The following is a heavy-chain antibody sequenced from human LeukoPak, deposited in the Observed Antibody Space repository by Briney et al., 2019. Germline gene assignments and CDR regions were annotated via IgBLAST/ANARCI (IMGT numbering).Heavy chain of an antibody. CDR1: GDSIRDSVYY. CDR3: ARDPAASYGSGN. D-gene: IGHD3-10*01. J-gene: IGHJ4*02. CDR2: VFYSGSA. Sequence: SETLSLTCSVSGDSIRDSVYYWGWIRQPPGKGLEWIGNVFYSGSAYYNPSLKSRVTILVDTSKNQFSLKLSSVTAADTAVYYCARDPAASYGSGNWGQGTLVTVSS. V-gene: IGHV4-39*07.